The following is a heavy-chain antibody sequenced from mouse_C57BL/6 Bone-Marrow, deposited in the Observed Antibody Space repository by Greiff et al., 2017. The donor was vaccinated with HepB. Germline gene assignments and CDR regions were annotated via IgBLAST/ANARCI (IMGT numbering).Heavy chain of an antibody. J-gene: IGHJ3*01. Sequence: EVKLVESGGGLVQPGGSLKLSCAASGFTFSDYYMYWVRQTPEKRLEWVAYISNGGGSTYYPDTVKGQFTISRDNAKNTLYLQMSRLKSEDTAMYYCARLFAYWGQGTLVTVSA. CDR3: ARLFAY. V-gene: IGHV5-12*01. CDR2: ISNGGGST. CDR1: GFTFSDYY.